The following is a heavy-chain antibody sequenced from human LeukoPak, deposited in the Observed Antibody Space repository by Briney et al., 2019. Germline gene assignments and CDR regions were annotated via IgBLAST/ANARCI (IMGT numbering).Heavy chain of an antibody. Sequence: ASVKVSCKTSGFTFIGYYIHWIRQAPGQGLGWMGWINPNSGDTKYAQQFQGRVTLTSDTSITTAYMELSRLRSDDTAVFYCTRAEIRGVMGFDYWGQGTLVTVSS. CDR1: GFTFIGYY. V-gene: IGHV1-2*02. J-gene: IGHJ4*02. CDR3: TRAEIRGVMGFDY. D-gene: IGHD3-10*01. CDR2: INPNSGDT.